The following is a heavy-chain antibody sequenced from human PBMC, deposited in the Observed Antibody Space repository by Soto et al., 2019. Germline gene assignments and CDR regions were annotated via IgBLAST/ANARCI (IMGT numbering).Heavy chain of an antibody. CDR3: ARERVHDRLIHYYYYGMDV. CDR2: IYYSGST. J-gene: IGHJ6*02. Sequence: PSETLSLTCTVSGGSISSGDYYWSWIRQPPGRGLEWIGYIYYSGSTYYNPSLKSRVTISVDTSKNQFSLKLSSVTAADTAVYYCARERVHDRLIHYYYYGMDVWGQGTTVTVSS. D-gene: IGHD3-16*01. V-gene: IGHV4-30-4*01. CDR1: GGSISSGDYY.